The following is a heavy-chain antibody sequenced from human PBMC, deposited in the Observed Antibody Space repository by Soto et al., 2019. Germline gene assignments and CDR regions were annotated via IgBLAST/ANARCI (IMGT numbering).Heavy chain of an antibody. CDR3: ATFGGVSSSPNYY. D-gene: IGHD3-16*01. CDR1: GGSFSGYY. Sequence: QVQLRQWGAGLLKPSETLSLTCAVYGGSFSGYYWSWIRQPPGKGLEWIGEINHSGSTNYNPSLKSRVTISVDTSKNQFSLKLSSVSAADTAVYYCATFGGVSSSPNYYWGQGTLVTVSS. J-gene: IGHJ4*02. CDR2: INHSGST. V-gene: IGHV4-34*01.